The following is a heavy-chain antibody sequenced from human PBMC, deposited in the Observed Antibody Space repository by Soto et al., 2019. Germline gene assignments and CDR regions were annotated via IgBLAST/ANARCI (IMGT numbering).Heavy chain of an antibody. CDR3: ARAGECVSTSCHLPRYYYYYDVDV. J-gene: IGHJ6*02. CDR2: INHSGST. D-gene: IGHD2-2*01. CDR1: GGSFSGYY. Sequence: SETLSLTCAVYGGSFSGYYWSWIRQPPGKGLEWIGEINHSGSTNYNPSLKSRVTISVDTSKNQFSLKLSSVTAADTAVYYCARAGECVSTSCHLPRYYYYYDVDVWGQGTTVTVSS. V-gene: IGHV4-34*01.